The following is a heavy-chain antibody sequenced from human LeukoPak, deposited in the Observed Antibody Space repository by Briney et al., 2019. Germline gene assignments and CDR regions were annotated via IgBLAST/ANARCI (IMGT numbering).Heavy chain of an antibody. V-gene: IGHV4-59*01. D-gene: IGHD2-2*01. CDR1: GGSISSYY. CDR3: ARVGGIVVVPASPYYMDV. CDR2: IYYSGST. J-gene: IGHJ6*03. Sequence: PSETLSLTCTVSGGSISSYYWSWIRQPPGKGLEWIGYIYYSGSTNYNPSLKSRVTISVDTSKNQFSLKLSSATAADTAVYYCARVGGIVVVPASPYYMDVWGKGTTVTVSS.